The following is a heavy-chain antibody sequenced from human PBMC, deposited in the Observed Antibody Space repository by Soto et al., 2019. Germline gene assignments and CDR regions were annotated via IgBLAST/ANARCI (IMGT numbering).Heavy chain of an antibody. Sequence: PGGSLRLSCAASGFTFSSYSMNWVRQAPGKGLEWVSSISSSSSYIYYADSVKGRFTISSDNAKNSLYLQMNSLRAEDTAVYYCARGRGIVVVVAANYYFDYWGQGTLVTVSS. CDR1: GFTFSSYS. V-gene: IGHV3-21*01. CDR2: ISSSSSYI. CDR3: ARGRGIVVVVAANYYFDY. D-gene: IGHD2-15*01. J-gene: IGHJ4*02.